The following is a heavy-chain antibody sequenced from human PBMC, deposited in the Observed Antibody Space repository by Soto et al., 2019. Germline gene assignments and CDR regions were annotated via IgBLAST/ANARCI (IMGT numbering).Heavy chain of an antibody. CDR1: GYTFTSYG. Sequence: GASVKVSCKASGYTFTSYGISWLLQAPGQGLEWMGWISAYNGNTNYAQKLQGRVTMTTDTSTSTAYMELRSLRSDDTAVYYCARDHGIVGPNWFDSWGQGTLVTVSS. V-gene: IGHV1-18*01. D-gene: IGHD1-26*01. CDR2: ISAYNGNT. J-gene: IGHJ5*01. CDR3: ARDHGIVGPNWFDS.